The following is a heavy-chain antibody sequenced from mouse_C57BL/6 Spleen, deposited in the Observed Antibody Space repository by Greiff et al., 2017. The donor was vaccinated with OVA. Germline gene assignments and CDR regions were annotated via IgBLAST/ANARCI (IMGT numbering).Heavy chain of an antibody. Sequence: EVQLQESGPGLVKPSQSLSLTCSVPGYSITSGYYWNWIRQFPGNKLEWMGYISYDGSNNYNPSLKNRISITRDTSKNQFFLKLNSVTTEDTATYYCARGYYGGAYWGQGTLVTVSA. J-gene: IGHJ3*01. D-gene: IGHD1-1*01. V-gene: IGHV3-6*01. CDR3: ARGYYGGAY. CDR2: ISYDGSN. CDR1: GYSITSGYY.